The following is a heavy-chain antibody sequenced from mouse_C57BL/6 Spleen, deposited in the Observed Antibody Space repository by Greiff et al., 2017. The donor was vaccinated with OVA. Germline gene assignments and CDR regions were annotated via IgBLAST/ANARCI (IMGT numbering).Heavy chain of an antibody. V-gene: IGHV1-80*01. J-gene: IGHJ2*01. CDR2: IYPGDGDT. Sequence: VQLQQSGAELVKPGASVKISCKASGYAFSSYWMNWVKQRPGKGLEWIGQIYPGDGDTNYNGKFKGKATLTADKSSSTAYMQLSSLTSEDSEVYFCARGGYYGSSYGYFDYWGQGTTLTVSS. D-gene: IGHD1-1*01. CDR1: GYAFSSYW. CDR3: ARGGYYGSSYGYFDY.